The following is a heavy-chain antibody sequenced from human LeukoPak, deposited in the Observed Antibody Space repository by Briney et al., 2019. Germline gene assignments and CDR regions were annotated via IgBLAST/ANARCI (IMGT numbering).Heavy chain of an antibody. V-gene: IGHV4-4*07. Sequence: SETLSLTCTVSGGSISSNYWSGIRQPSGKGLEYIGRIYSSGNTSYNPSINRRVTMSVDPSKNQFSLLLHSVTAAATAVYYCARVWLSSGSYWYFDFWGRGTLVIVSS. CDR1: GGSISSNY. J-gene: IGHJ2*01. CDR2: IYSSGNT. D-gene: IGHD3-22*01. CDR3: ARVWLSSGSYWYFDF.